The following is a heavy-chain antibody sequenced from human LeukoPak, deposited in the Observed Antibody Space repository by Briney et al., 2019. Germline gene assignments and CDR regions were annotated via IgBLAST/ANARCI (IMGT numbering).Heavy chain of an antibody. Sequence: AGSLRLSCAAAGFTFTGYWMNWVRQAPGKGLEWVANINQDGSEKYYVDSVKGRFTISRDNAKNSLHLQINSLRAEDTAVYYCARDDSSGWFYYWGQGTLVTVSS. J-gene: IGHJ4*02. CDR2: INQDGSEK. CDR1: GFTFTGYW. CDR3: ARDDSSGWFYY. D-gene: IGHD6-19*01. V-gene: IGHV3-7*01.